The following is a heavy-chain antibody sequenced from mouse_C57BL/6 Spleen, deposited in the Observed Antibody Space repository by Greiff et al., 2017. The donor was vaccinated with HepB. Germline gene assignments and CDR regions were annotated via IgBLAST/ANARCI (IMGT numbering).Heavy chain of an antibody. CDR1: GYTFTNYW. V-gene: IGHV1-63*01. CDR3: ARNHVGAMDY. Sequence: QVQLKESGAELVRPGTSVKMSCKASGYTFTNYWIGWAKQRPGHGLEWIGDIYPGGGYTNYNEKFKGKATLTADKSSSTAYMQFSSLTSEDSAIYYCARNHVGAMDYWGQGTSVTVSS. CDR2: IYPGGGYT. J-gene: IGHJ4*01.